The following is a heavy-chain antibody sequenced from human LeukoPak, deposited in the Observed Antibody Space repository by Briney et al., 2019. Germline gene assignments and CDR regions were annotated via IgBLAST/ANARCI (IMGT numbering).Heavy chain of an antibody. CDR3: AGWERIYRLFDY. Sequence: SETLSLTCTVSGSSISRGYYWSWIRQPPGKGLEWIGYIYYSGSTYYNPSLKSRVTISVDPSKNQFSLKLNSVTAADTAVYYCAGWERIYRLFDYWGQGTLVTVSS. D-gene: IGHD1-26*01. V-gene: IGHV4-30-4*01. CDR1: GSSISRGYY. CDR2: IYYSGST. J-gene: IGHJ4*02.